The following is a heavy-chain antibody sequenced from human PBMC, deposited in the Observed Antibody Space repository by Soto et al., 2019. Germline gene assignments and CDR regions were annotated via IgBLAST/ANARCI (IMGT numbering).Heavy chain of an antibody. Sequence: QVQLVQSGAEVKKPGSSVKVSCKASGGTFSSYAISWVRQAPGQGLEWMGGIIPIFGTANYPQKFQGRVTITADESTSTAYMELSSLRSEDTAVYYCARRYCSGGSGYPDGWFDPWGQGTLVTVSS. CDR3: ARRYCSGGSGYPDGWFDP. J-gene: IGHJ5*02. V-gene: IGHV1-69*01. CDR1: GGTFSSYA. CDR2: IIPIFGTA. D-gene: IGHD2-15*01.